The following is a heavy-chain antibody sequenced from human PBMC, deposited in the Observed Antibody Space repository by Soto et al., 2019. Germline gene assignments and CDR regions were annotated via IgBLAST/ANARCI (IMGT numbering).Heavy chain of an antibody. Sequence: QVQLVQSGAEVKKPGASVKVSCKASGYTFTGYYMHWVRQAPGQGLEWMGWINPNSGGTNYAQKFQGWVTMTRDTSISTAYMELSRLRSDDTAVYYCARDLSLSGYYYDSSGYYFDYWGQGTLVTVSS. CDR2: INPNSGGT. V-gene: IGHV1-2*04. CDR1: GYTFTGYY. J-gene: IGHJ4*02. D-gene: IGHD3-22*01. CDR3: ARDLSLSGYYYDSSGYYFDY.